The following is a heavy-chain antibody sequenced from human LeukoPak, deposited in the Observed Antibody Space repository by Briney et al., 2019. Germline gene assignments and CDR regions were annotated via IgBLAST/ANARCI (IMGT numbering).Heavy chain of an antibody. J-gene: IGHJ4*02. D-gene: IGHD6-19*01. CDR2: IWYDGSNK. CDR3: SANFDF. Sequence: PGGSLRLSCAASGFTFRNYVIHWVRQAPGKGLEWVAVIWYDGSNKYYVDSVKGRFTISRDNSKNTLHLQLNSLRAEDTAVYYCSANFDFWGQGTLVTVSS. CDR1: GFTFRNYV. V-gene: IGHV3-33*08.